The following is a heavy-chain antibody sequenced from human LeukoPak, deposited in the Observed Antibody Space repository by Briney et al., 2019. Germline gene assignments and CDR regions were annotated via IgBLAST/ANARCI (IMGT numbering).Heavy chain of an antibody. D-gene: IGHD2-15*01. J-gene: IGHJ5*02. CDR3: ARDPRNVGLAP. V-gene: IGHV3-74*01. Sequence: PGGSLRLSCEASGFSLSGYWMYWVRQAPGKGLMYISRNNGDGSTTNYADVVKGRFTMSSDNVKNTLYLQMNSLRVEDTAVYYCARDPRNVGLAPWGQGTLVTVSS. CDR1: GFSLSGYW. CDR2: NNGDGSTT.